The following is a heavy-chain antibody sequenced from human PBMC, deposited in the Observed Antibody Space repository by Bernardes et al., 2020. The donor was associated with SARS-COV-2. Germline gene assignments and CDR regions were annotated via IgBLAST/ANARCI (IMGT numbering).Heavy chain of an antibody. CDR1: GGSFSGYY. CDR2: INHSGST. D-gene: IGHD2-15*01. J-gene: IGHJ5*02. V-gene: IGHV4-34*01. CDR3: ARGRSPEGYCSGGSCHSSHWFDP. Sequence: SAYLYLTCAVYGGSFSGYYWRWIRPPPGKGLEWIGEINHSGSTNYNPSLKSRVTISVDTSKNQFSLKLSSVTAADTAVYYCARGRSPEGYCSGGSCHSSHWFDPWGQGTLGTVSS.